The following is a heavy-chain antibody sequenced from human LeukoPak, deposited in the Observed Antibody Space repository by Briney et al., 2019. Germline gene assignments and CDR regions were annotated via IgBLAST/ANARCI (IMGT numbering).Heavy chain of an antibody. CDR2: AYYSGHT. D-gene: IGHD2-15*01. J-gene: IGHJ4*02. CDR3: ARHPFATPFDY. V-gene: IGHV4-59*08. Sequence: PSETLSLTCTVSGGSISDNYWSWIRQPPGKGLEWIGYAYYSGHTNYNSSLKSRVTMSLDTSKRKFSLRLSSVTAADTAVYFCARHPFATPFDYWGPGTLVTVSS. CDR1: GGSISDNY.